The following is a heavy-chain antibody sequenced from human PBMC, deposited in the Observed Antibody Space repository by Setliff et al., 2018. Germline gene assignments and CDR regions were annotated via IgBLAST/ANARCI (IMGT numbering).Heavy chain of an antibody. CDR3: ARGGEGALGIPYYGMDV. Sequence: SETLSLTCTVSGGSISSGDYYWSWIRQPPGKGLEWIGYIYYSGSTYYNPSLKSRVTISVDTSKNQFSLKPSSVTAADTAVYYCARGGEGALGIPYYGMDVWGQGTTVTVS. J-gene: IGHJ6*02. D-gene: IGHD2-21*01. V-gene: IGHV4-30-4*08. CDR1: GGSISSGDYY. CDR2: IYYSGST.